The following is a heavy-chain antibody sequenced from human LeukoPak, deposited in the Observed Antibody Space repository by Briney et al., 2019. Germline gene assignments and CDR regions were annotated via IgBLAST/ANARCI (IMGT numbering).Heavy chain of an antibody. D-gene: IGHD3-10*01. CDR2: ISDTGGAT. CDR1: GYTFSSYA. CDR3: AKSVGSGSYDY. J-gene: IGHJ4*02. V-gene: IGHV3-23*01. Sequence: PGGSLRLSCAASGYTFSSYAMNWVRQAPGKGLEWVSVISDTGGATYYSDSVKGRFTISRDNSKNTVYVQMNSLRAEDTAVYYCAKSVGSGSYDYWGQGTLVTVSS.